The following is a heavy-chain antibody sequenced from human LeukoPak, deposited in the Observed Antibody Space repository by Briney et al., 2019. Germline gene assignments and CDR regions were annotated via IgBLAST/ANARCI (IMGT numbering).Heavy chain of an antibody. CDR2: ISGTGTTI. J-gene: IGHJ4*02. CDR1: GLTFSDYY. Sequence: GGSMRPSCAASGLTFSDYYMTWIRQAPGKGLEWVSSISGTGTTIYSADSVRGRFTVSRDNARNSLFLHMNSLRAEDTAVYYCAVQITMIVVVPYFDYWGQGTLVTVSS. CDR3: AVQITMIVVVPYFDY. V-gene: IGHV3-11*04. D-gene: IGHD3-22*01.